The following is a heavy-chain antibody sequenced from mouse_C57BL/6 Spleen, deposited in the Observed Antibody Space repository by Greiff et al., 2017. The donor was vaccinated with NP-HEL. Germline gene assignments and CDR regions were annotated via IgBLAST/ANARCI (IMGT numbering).Heavy chain of an antibody. CDR2: ISSGSSTI. D-gene: IGHD1-1*01. J-gene: IGHJ1*03. Sequence: EVHLVESGGGLVKPGGSLKLSCAASGFTFSDYGMHWVRQAPEKGLEWVAYISSGSSTIYYADTVKGRFTISRDNAKNTLFLQMTSLRSEDTAMYYCARTYYYGSSYGYFGVWGTGTTVTVSS. V-gene: IGHV5-17*01. CDR1: GFTFSDYG. CDR3: ARTYYYGSSYGYFGV.